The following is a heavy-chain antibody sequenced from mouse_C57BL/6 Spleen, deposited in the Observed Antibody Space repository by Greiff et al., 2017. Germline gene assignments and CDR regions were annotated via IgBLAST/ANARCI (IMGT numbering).Heavy chain of an antibody. CDR2: IYPGDGDT. Sequence: QVKLLQSGPELVKPGASVKISCKASGYAFSSSWMNWVKQRPGKGLEWIGRIYPGDGDTNYNGKFKGKATLTADKSSSTAYMQLISLTSEDSAVYFCAELTGFAYWGQGTLVTVSA. J-gene: IGHJ3*01. CDR3: AELTGFAY. V-gene: IGHV1-82*01. CDR1: GYAFSSSW. D-gene: IGHD4-1*01.